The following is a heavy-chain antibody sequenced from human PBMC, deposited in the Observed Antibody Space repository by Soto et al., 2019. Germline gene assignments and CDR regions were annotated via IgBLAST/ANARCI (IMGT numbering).Heavy chain of an antibody. CDR1: GGTFSNYA. D-gene: IGHD3-3*01. CDR2: SVPAFGTP. J-gene: IGHJ6*02. Sequence: QVQLVQSGDEVKKHGSSVKVSCRASGGTFSNYAISWVRNDPGQGLEWMGGSVPAFGTPNYAQNLQGRITITADDSTTTVYMELSSLRSEDTAVYYCARGATIFGVAAYSYYEMDVGGQGTTVTVSS. CDR3: ARGATIFGVAAYSYYEMDV. V-gene: IGHV1-69*01.